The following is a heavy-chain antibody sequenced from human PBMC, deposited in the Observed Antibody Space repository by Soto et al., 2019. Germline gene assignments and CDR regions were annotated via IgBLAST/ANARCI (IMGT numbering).Heavy chain of an antibody. CDR3: ARDPIAAAGPFDY. J-gene: IGHJ4*02. CDR2: IYYSGST. V-gene: IGHV4-30-4*01. CDR1: GGSISSGDYY. Sequence: SETLSLTCTVSGGSISSGDYYWSWIRQPPGKGLEWIGYIYYSGSTYYNPSLKSRATISVDTSKNQFSLKLSSVTAADTAVYYCARDPIAAAGPFDYWGQGTLVTVSS. D-gene: IGHD6-13*01.